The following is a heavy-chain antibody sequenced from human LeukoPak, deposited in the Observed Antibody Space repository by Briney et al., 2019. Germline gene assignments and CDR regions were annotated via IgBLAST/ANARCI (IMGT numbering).Heavy chain of an antibody. CDR2: IYHSGST. D-gene: IGHD3-10*01. J-gene: IGHJ3*02. V-gene: IGHV4-4*02. Sequence: SGTLSLTCAVSGGSISSNYWWNWVRQPPGKGLEWIGEIYHSGSTNYNPSLKSRVTISEDTSKNQFSLKLSSVTAADTAVYYCARSLYYYGSDSFDIWGQGTMVSVSS. CDR3: ARSLYYYGSDSFDI. CDR1: GGSISSNYW.